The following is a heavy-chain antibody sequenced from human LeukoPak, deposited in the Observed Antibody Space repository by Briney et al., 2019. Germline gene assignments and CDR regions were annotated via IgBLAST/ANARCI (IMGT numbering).Heavy chain of an antibody. J-gene: IGHJ4*02. CDR2: IQQDGSEK. D-gene: IGHD5-18*01. Sequence: GGSLRLSCAASGFTFKGYWMSSVRQAPGKGLEWVANIQQDGSEKKYVDSVKGRFPISRDNAKNSLYLQMDSLRAEDTAVYYCVRLRYTYGKNFDCWGQGTLVTVCS. CDR1: GFTFKGYW. V-gene: IGHV3-7*01. CDR3: VRLRYTYGKNFDC.